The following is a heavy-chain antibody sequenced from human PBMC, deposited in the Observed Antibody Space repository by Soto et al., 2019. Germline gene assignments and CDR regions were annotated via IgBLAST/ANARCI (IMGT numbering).Heavy chain of an antibody. J-gene: IGHJ4*02. CDR3: AHIVTFHFRGYNLEF. CDR1: GFSLSTRTVG. D-gene: IGHD3-22*01. Sequence: QITLKESGPTLVKPTQTLTLTCTFSGFSLSTRTVGVTWIRQPPGKALEWLALIYWEYYKRYRPSLKCRLTITSDTSKNPVVLTMTNMDPVDTATYYCAHIVTFHFRGYNLEFWGQGILVTVSS. V-gene: IGHV2-5*02. CDR2: IYWEYYK.